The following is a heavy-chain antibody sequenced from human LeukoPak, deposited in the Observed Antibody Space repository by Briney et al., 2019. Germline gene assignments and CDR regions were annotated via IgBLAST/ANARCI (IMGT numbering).Heavy chain of an antibody. CDR3: AKDTGDGEETFDY. D-gene: IGHD3-10*01. CDR1: GFTFNSYG. Sequence: GGSLRLSCAASGFTFNSYGMHWVRQAPGKGLEWVAFIRYDGSNKYYADSVKGRFTISRDNSKNTLYLQMNSLRAEDTAVYYCAKDTGDGEETFDYWGQGTLVTVSS. J-gene: IGHJ4*02. V-gene: IGHV3-30*02. CDR2: IRYDGSNK.